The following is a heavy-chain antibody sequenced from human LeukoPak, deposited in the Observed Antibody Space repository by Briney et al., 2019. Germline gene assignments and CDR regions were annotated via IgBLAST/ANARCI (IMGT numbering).Heavy chain of an antibody. CDR3: ARAPNIVATIPAIIDAFDI. CDR1: GYTFTGYY. J-gene: IGHJ3*02. CDR2: INPNSGGT. D-gene: IGHD5-12*01. Sequence: ASVKVSCKASGYTFTGYYMHWVRQAPGQGLEWMGWINPNSGGTNYAQKFQGRVTMTRDTSISTAYMELSRLRSDDTAVYYCARAPNIVATIPAIIDAFDIWGQGTMVTVSS. V-gene: IGHV1-2*02.